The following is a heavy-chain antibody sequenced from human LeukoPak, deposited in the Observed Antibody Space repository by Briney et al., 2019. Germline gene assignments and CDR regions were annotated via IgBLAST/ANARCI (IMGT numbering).Heavy chain of an antibody. J-gene: IGHJ4*02. V-gene: IGHV4-39*01. Sequence: SETLSLTSTVSGGSISSSSYYWGWIRQPPGKGLEWIGSIYYSGSTYYNPSLKSRVTISVDTSKNQFSLKLSSVTAADTAVYYCARIVYYYDSSGYYTPYFDYWGQGTLVTVSS. CDR2: IYYSGST. CDR1: GGSISSSSYY. D-gene: IGHD3-22*01. CDR3: ARIVYYYDSSGYYTPYFDY.